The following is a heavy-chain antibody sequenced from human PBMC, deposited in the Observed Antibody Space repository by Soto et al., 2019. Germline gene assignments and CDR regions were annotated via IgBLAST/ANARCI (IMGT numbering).Heavy chain of an antibody. CDR3: ARGTPGPRYCSGGSCYIPYNNWFDP. CDR2: INHSGST. V-gene: IGHV4-34*01. CDR1: GGSFSGYY. Sequence: SETLSLTCAVYGGSFSGYYWSWIRQPPGKGLEWIGEINHSGSTNYNPSLKSRVTISVDTSKNQFSLKLSSVTAADTAVYYCARGTPGPRYCSGGSCYIPYNNWFDPWGQGTLVTVSS. D-gene: IGHD2-15*01. J-gene: IGHJ5*02.